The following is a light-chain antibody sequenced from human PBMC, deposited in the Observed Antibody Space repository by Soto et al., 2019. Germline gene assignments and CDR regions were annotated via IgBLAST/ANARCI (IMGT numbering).Light chain of an antibody. Sequence: QSALTQPASVSGSPGQSITISCPGTSSDVGGYNYVSWYQPHPGKAPKLMIYEVSNRPSGVSNRFSGSKSGNTASLTISGLQAEDEVDIYASSYTSSSTRVFGGGTKVTVL. CDR3: SSYTSSSTRV. V-gene: IGLV2-14*01. CDR2: EVS. CDR1: SSDVGGYNY. J-gene: IGLJ3*02.